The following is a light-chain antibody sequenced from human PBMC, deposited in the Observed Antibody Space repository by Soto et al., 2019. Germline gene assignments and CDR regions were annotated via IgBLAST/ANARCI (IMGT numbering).Light chain of an antibody. V-gene: IGKV3-20*01. CDR1: QVIGSRY. CDR3: QQFGSSIPHT. J-gene: IGKJ2*01. CDR2: GAS. Sequence: EIVMTQSPGTLSLSPGERATISCRASQVIGSRYLAWYHQKSGQAPRLLIYGASSRATGIPDRFSGSGSGTEFTLTISRLEPEDFGVYYCQQFGSSIPHTFGQGTKLEI.